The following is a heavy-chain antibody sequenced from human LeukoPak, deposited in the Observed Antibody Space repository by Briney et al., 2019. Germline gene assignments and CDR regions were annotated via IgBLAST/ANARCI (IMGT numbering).Heavy chain of an antibody. CDR1: GYSFSDNY. J-gene: IGHJ4*02. V-gene: IGHV1-2*02. CDR3: AREVYGDSSFDY. Sequence: ASVKVSCKPSGYSFSDNYMHWVRQAPGQGLEWMGWINPSSGGTDYAQKFQGRVTMTRDTSISAAYLELSRLRSDDTAVYYCAREVYGDSSFDYWGQGTLLTVSS. D-gene: IGHD4-17*01. CDR2: INPSSGGT.